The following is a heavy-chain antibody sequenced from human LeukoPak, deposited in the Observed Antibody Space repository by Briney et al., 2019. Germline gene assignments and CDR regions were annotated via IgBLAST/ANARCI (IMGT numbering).Heavy chain of an antibody. CDR3: ARGVGWPHTMSYYYYYMDV. D-gene: IGHD1-26*01. J-gene: IGHJ6*03. CDR2: INHSGST. CDR1: GGSFSNYY. Sequence: PSETLSLTCAVYGGSFSNYYYSWIRQPPGKGLEWIGEINHSGSTNYNPSLKSRVTMSVDTSKNQFSLNLSSVTAADAAVYYCARGVGWPHTMSYYYYYMDVWGKGTPVTVFS. V-gene: IGHV4-34*01.